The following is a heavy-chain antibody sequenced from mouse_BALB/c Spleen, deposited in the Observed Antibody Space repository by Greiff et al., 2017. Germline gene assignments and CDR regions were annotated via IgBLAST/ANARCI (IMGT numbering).Heavy chain of an antibody. CDR3: ARLLLRLYYFDY. V-gene: IGHV3-2*02. CDR2: ISYSGST. Sequence: EVQLKESGPGLVKPSQSLSLTCTVTGYSITSDYAWNWIRQFPGNKLEWMGYISYSGSTSYNPSLKSRISITRDTSKNQFFLQLNSVTTEDTATYYCARLLLRLYYFDYWGQGTTLTVSS. D-gene: IGHD1-1*01. CDR1: GYSITSDYA. J-gene: IGHJ2*01.